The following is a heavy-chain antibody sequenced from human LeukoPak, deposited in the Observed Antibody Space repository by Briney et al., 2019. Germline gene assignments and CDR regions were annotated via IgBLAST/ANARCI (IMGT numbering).Heavy chain of an antibody. V-gene: IGHV1-8*01. Sequence: GASVKVSCKASGYTFTSYDINWVRQATGQGLEWMGWMNPNSGNTGYAQKFQGRVTMTRNTSISTAYMELSSLRSEDTAVYYCASAHCSGGSCWDYWGQGTLVTVSS. D-gene: IGHD2-15*01. CDR2: MNPNSGNT. J-gene: IGHJ4*02. CDR3: ASAHCSGGSCWDY. CDR1: GYTFTSYD.